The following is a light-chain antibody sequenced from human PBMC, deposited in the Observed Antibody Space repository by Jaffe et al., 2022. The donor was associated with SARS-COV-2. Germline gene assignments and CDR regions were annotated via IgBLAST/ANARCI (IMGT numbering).Light chain of an antibody. V-gene: IGLV1-47*01. J-gene: IGLJ3*02. CDR2: RNN. CDR3: AAWDDSLRV. Sequence: QSVLTQPPSASGTPGQRVTISCSGSSSNIGSNYVYWYQQFPGTAPKLLIYRNNQRPSGVPDRFSGSKSGTSASLAISGLRSEDEADYYCAAWDDSLRVFGGGTKLTVL. CDR1: SSNIGSNY.